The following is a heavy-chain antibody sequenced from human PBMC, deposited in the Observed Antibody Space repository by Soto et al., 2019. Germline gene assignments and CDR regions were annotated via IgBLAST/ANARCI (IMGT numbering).Heavy chain of an antibody. CDR1: GGSTTSDY. D-gene: IGHD3-10*01. J-gene: IGHJ4*02. CDR3: VRDFNGSGDY. V-gene: IGHV4-59*01. Sequence: SETLSLTCTVSGGSTTSDYWSWIRQPPGKGLEWLGYIFHSLGAKYNPSLGSRGTISLDTSKNQLSLSRRSGTAADRAIYFGVRDFNGSGDYWGQGTLVTVSS. CDR2: IFHSLGA.